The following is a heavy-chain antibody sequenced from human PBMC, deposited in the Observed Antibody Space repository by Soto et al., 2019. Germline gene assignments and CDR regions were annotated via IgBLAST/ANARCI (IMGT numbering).Heavy chain of an antibody. D-gene: IGHD3-3*01. CDR1: GGSISSYY. Sequence: QVQLQESGPGLVKPSETLSLTCTVSGGSISSYYWSWIRQPPGKGLEWIGYIYYSGSTNYNPSLKSRVTISLATFKNXFSLKLSSVTAADTAVYYCARGQGDFWSGLDAFDIWGQGTMVTVSS. J-gene: IGHJ3*02. CDR3: ARGQGDFWSGLDAFDI. CDR2: IYYSGST. V-gene: IGHV4-59*01.